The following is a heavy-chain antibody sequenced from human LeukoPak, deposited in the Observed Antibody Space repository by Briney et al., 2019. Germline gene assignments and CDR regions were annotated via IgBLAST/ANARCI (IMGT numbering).Heavy chain of an antibody. CDR3: ARDPLFGLASQTPSY. CDR2: IYYSGST. Sequence: ASQTLSLTCTVSGGSISSGDYSWSWIRQPPGKGLEWIGYIYYSGSTYYNPSLKSRVTISVDTSKNQFSLKLSSVTAADTAVYYCARDPLFGLASQTPSYWGQGTLVTVSS. J-gene: IGHJ4*02. D-gene: IGHD2-15*01. CDR1: GGSISSGDYS. V-gene: IGHV4-30-4*01.